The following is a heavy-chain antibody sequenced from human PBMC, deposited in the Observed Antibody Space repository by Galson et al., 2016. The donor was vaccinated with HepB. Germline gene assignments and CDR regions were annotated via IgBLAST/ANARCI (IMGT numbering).Heavy chain of an antibody. D-gene: IGHD6-13*01. J-gene: IGHJ4*02. CDR2: IWYDGSTQ. V-gene: IGHV3-33*08. CDR3: ARAFGAAGAIDY. CDR1: GFTFSDYW. Sequence: SLRLSCAASGFTFSDYWMHWVRQAPGKWLEWVAVIWYDGSTQYYGDSVKGRFTISRDNSKNVLYLQMNSLRVEDTAVYYCARAFGAAGAIDYWGQGTLVTVSS.